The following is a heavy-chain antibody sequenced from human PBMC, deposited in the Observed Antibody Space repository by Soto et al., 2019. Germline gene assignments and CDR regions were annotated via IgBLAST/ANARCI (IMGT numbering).Heavy chain of an antibody. CDR3: ARARVTMVRGTPSWFDP. CDR1: GYTFTGYA. D-gene: IGHD3-10*01. J-gene: IGHJ5*02. CDR2: INAGNGNT. V-gene: IGHV1-18*01. Sequence: ASVTVSCKTSGYTFTGYAMGWVRQAPGQRLEWMGWINAGNGNTNYAQKLQGRVTMTTDTSTSTAYMELRSLRSDDTAVYYCARARVTMVRGTPSWFDPWGQGTLVTVSS.